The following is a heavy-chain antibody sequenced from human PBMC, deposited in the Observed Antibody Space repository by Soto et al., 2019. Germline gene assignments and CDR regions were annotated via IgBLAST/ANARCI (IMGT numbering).Heavy chain of an antibody. V-gene: IGHV1-69*01. CDR1: GDTFSGYA. CDR2: IIPICGTA. D-gene: IGHD6-13*01. Sequence: QVQLVQSGAEVKKPGSSVKVSCKASGDTFSGYAISWVRQAPGQGLEWVAGIIPICGTANYAQKFQGRVTITADESTSTAYMEPLSLRSKDTSVYDWARPTAAGTNPPWELYGMDAWGQGTTVTVSS. J-gene: IGHJ6*02. CDR3: ARPTAAGTNPPWELYGMDA.